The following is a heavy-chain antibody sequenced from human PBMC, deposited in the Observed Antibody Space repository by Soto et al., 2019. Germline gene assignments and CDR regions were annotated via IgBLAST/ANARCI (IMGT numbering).Heavy chain of an antibody. V-gene: IGHV3-11*06. CDR2: ISSSSSYT. CDR3: ARGAAAVPYYFDY. D-gene: IGHD6-13*01. Sequence: PGGSLRLSCAASGFTFSDYYMSWIHQAPGKGLEWVSYISSSSSYTNYADSVKGRFTISRDNAKNSLYLQMNSLRAEDAAVYYCARGAAAVPYYFDYWGQGTLVTVSS. J-gene: IGHJ4*02. CDR1: GFTFSDYY.